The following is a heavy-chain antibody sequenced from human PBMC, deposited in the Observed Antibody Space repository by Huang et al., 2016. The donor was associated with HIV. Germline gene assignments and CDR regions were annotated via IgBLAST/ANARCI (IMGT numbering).Heavy chain of an antibody. CDR3: ARGIAAGDY. Sequence: QVQLVQSGAEVKKPGASVKVSCKASGYIFSTYDTHWVRQAPGQRLEWRGRINAGNGNTKYSQGFQGRVTMTRDTAANTAYVELSSLRSEDTGVYYCARGIAAGDYWGQGTLVTVSS. J-gene: IGHJ4*02. D-gene: IGHD6-25*01. CDR1: GYIFSTYD. CDR2: INAGNGNT. V-gene: IGHV1-3*01.